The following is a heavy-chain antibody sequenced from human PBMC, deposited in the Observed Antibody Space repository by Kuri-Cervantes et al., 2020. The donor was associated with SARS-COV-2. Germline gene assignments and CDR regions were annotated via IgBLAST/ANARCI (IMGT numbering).Heavy chain of an antibody. Sequence: LSLTCAASGFTFSSYAMHWVRQAPGKGLEYVSAISSNGGSTYYANSVKGRFTISRDNSKNTLYLQMGSLRAEDTAVYYCARDFPPAYYDFWSGQIYGMDVWGQGTTVTVSS. J-gene: IGHJ6*02. CDR3: ARDFPPAYYDFWSGQIYGMDV. CDR1: GFTFSSYA. CDR2: ISSNGGST. D-gene: IGHD3-3*01. V-gene: IGHV3-64*01.